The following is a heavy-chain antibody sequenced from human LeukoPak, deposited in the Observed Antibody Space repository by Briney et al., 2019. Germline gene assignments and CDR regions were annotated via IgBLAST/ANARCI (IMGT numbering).Heavy chain of an antibody. Sequence: GGYLRLSCAASGFTFSSYSMNWVRQGPGNGLEWVSSINIGSNFIYYADSVKGRFTISRDNAKNSLYLQMNSLRAEDTAVYYCARGAKDYVWGSYRDWGQGTLVTVSS. V-gene: IGHV3-21*01. CDR2: INIGSNFI. D-gene: IGHD3-16*01. J-gene: IGHJ4*02. CDR1: GFTFSSYS. CDR3: ARGAKDYVWGSYRD.